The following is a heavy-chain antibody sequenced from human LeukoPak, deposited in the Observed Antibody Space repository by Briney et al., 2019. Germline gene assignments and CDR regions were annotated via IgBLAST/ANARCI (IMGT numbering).Heavy chain of an antibody. CDR2: ISAYNGNT. CDR3: ARHNYDSSGYYEDY. CDR1: GYTFTSYG. D-gene: IGHD3-22*01. J-gene: IGHJ4*02. V-gene: IGHV1-18*01. Sequence: ASVEVSCKASGYTFTSYGISWVRQAPGQGLEWMGWISAYNGNTNYAQKLQGRVTMTTDTSTSTAYMELRSLRSDDTAVYYCARHNYDSSGYYEDYWGQGTLVTVSS.